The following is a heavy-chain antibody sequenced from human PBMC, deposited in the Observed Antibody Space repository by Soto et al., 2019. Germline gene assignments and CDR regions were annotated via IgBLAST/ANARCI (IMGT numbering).Heavy chain of an antibody. D-gene: IGHD3-3*01. CDR1: GGSISSYY. CDR2: IYYSGST. J-gene: IGHJ6*03. CDR3: ARELVNDFWSGQPAYYYYYKDV. Sequence: PSETLSLTCTVSGGSISSYYWSWIRQPPGKGLEWIGYIYYSGSTNYNPSLKSRVTISVDTSKNQFSLKLSSVTAADTAVYYCARELVNDFWSGQPAYYYYYKDVWGKGTTVTVSS. V-gene: IGHV4-59*01.